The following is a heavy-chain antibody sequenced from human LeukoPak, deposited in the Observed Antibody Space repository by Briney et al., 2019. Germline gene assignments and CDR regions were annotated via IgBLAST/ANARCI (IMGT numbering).Heavy chain of an antibody. D-gene: IGHD3-10*01. CDR2: ISSASITI. V-gene: IGHV3-48*01. Sequence: GGSLRLSCAASGFTFDKYSMNWVRQAPGKGLEWVSHISSASITIYYADSVKGRFTISRDNAKSSLYLHMTSLRAEDTALYYCARDYYRSGSDAADLWGQDTLVSVLS. CDR1: GFTFDKYS. J-gene: IGHJ1*01. CDR3: ARDYYRSGSDAADL.